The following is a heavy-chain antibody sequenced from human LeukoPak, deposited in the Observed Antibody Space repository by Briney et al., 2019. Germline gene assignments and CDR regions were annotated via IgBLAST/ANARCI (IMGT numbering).Heavy chain of an antibody. D-gene: IGHD4-17*01. V-gene: IGHV4-38-2*01. J-gene: IGHJ6*03. CDR3: ARHLRYYYHMDV. Sequence: SETLSLTCAVSGYSISNGYYWGWIRQPPWKGLEWIESVYHSGTNSYNPSLKSRVTISADTSKNEFSLKLSSVTAADTAVYYCARHLRYYYHMDVWGKGTTVTVSS. CDR1: GYSISNGYY. CDR2: VYHSGTN.